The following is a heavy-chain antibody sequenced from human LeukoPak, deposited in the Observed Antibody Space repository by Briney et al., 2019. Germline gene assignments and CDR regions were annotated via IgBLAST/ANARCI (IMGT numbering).Heavy chain of an antibody. Sequence: PGGSLRLSCAASGFTFSDYYMSWIRQAPGKGLEWVSYISSSGSTIYYADSVKGRFTISRGNAKNSLYLQMNSLRAEDTAVYYCARRRDSGSLQHFDYWGQGTLVTVSS. CDR3: ARRRDSGSLQHFDY. CDR1: GFTFSDYY. V-gene: IGHV3-11*01. CDR2: ISSSGSTI. J-gene: IGHJ4*02. D-gene: IGHD1-26*01.